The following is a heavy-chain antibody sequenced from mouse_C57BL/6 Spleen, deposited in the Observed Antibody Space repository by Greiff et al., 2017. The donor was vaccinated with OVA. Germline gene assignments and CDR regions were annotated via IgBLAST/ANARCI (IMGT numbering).Heavy chain of an antibody. V-gene: IGHV3-6*01. CDR3: ASIYYGKPFDY. D-gene: IGHD2-1*01. CDR1: GYSITSGYY. CDR2: ISYDGSN. J-gene: IGHJ2*01. Sequence: ESGPGLVKPSQSLSLTCSVTGYSITSGYYWNWIRQFPGNKLEWMGYISYDGSNNYNPSLKNRISITRDTSKNQFFLKLNSVTTEDTATYYCASIYYGKPFDYWGQGTTLTVSS.